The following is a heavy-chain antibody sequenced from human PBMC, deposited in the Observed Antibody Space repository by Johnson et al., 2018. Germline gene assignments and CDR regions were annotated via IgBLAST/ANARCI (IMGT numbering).Heavy chain of an antibody. V-gene: IGHV4-39*01. Sequence: QVQLQESGPGLVKPSETLSLTCTVSGGSISSSSYYWGWIRQPPGKGLEWIGSIYYSGSTYYNPSLKSRVTISVDTSKNQFSLKLSSVTAADTAVYYCARHSPTNGTYYYYGMDVWGQGTTVTVSS. CDR2: IYYSGST. CDR3: ARHSPTNGTYYYYGMDV. D-gene: IGHD1-26*01. J-gene: IGHJ6*02. CDR1: GGSISSSSYY.